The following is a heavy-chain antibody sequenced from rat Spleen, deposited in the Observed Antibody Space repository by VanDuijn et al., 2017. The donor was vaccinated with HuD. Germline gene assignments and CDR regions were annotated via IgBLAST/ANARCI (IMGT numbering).Heavy chain of an antibody. J-gene: IGHJ1*01. Sequence: EVQLVESGGGLVQPGRSLKLSCAASGFTFSDYNMAWVRQAPKKGLEWVATISYDGSSTYYRDSVKGRFTISRNNTKNTLYLQMDSLRSEDTATYSCARVIYYYVSGGWYFDFWGPGTMVTVSS. V-gene: IGHV5-7*01. CDR1: GFTFSDYN. CDR2: ISYDGSST. D-gene: IGHD1-12*01. CDR3: ARVIYYYVSGGWYFDF.